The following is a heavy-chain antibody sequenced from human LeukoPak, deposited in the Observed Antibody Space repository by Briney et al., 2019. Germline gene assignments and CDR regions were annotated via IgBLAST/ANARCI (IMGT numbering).Heavy chain of an antibody. CDR2: ISANNGNT. CDR3: ARHYLHDIVGALGH. V-gene: IGHV1-18*01. Sequence: ASVKVSCTASGYTFTSYGISWVRQSPGQGLEWLGWISANNGNTNYAHKLQGRVTMTTDTSKSTAYMELRSLRSDDTAVYYCARHYLHDIVGALGHWGQGTLVTVSS. J-gene: IGHJ4*02. CDR1: GYTFTSYG. D-gene: IGHD1-26*01.